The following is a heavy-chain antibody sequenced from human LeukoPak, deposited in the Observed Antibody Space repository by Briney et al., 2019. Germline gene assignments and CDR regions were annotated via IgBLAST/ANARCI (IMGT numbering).Heavy chain of an antibody. CDR2: MNPNSGNT. CDR1: GYTFTSYD. CDR3: ARGPPNFDY. Sequence: GASVKVSCKASGYTFTSYDINWVRRATGQGLEWMGWMNPNSGNTGYAQKFQGRVTITRNTSISTAYMKLGNLRSEDTAVYYCARGPPNFDYWGQGTLVTVSS. J-gene: IGHJ4*02. V-gene: IGHV1-8*03.